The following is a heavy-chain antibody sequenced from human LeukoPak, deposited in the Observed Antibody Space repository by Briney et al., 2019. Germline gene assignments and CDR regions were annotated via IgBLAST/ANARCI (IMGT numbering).Heavy chain of an antibody. CDR3: ARHAGVGYGRLYYFDY. V-gene: IGHV4-34*01. CDR1: GGAFSGYY. D-gene: IGHD5-18*01. J-gene: IGHJ4*02. CDR2: INHSGST. Sequence: SETLSLTCAVYGGAFSGYYWSWIRQPPGKGLEWIGEINHSGSTNYNPSLKSRVTISVDTSKNQFSLKLSSVTAADTAVYYCARHAGVGYGRLYYFDYWGQGTLVTVSS.